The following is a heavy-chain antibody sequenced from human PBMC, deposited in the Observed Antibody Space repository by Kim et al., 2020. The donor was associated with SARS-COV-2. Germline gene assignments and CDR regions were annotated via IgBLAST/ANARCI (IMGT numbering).Heavy chain of an antibody. CDR3: ARDLVVVPKGDMFDI. V-gene: IGHV3-7*03. CDR1: GFIFSNYW. D-gene: IGHD2-2*01. Sequence: GGSLRLSCEASGFIFSNYWMTWVRQAPGKGLEWVADINGHGNEKYYVDSVKGRFTISRDNAHNSLYLQMNSLRAEDTAVYYCARDLVVVPKGDMFDIWG. J-gene: IGHJ3*02. CDR2: INGHGNEK.